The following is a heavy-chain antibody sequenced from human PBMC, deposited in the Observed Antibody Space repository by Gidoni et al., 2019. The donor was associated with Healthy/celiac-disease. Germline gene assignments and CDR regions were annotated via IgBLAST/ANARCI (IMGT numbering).Heavy chain of an antibody. J-gene: IGHJ2*01. CDR2: INPNSGGT. CDR1: GYTFTGYY. D-gene: IGHD3-10*01. V-gene: IGHV1-2*02. Sequence: QVQLVQSGAEVKKPGASVKVSCKASGYTFTGYYMHWVRQAPGQGLEWMGWINPNSGGTNYAQKFQGRVTMTRDTSISTAYMELSRLRSDDTAVYYCARPPLSMVRGVIINNWYFDLWGRGTLVTVSS. CDR3: ARPPLSMVRGVIINNWYFDL.